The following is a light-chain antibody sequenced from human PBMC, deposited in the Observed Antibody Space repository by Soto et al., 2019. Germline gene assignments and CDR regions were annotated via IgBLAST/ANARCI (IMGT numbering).Light chain of an antibody. V-gene: IGKV3-11*01. J-gene: IGKJ4*01. CDR3: QQRSNWQGAT. CDR2: DAS. CDR1: QSVSSY. Sequence: EIVVTQSPATLSLSPGERATLSCRVSQSVSSYLAWYQQKPGQAPRLLIYDASNRATGIPVRFSGSGSGTDFTLTISSLEPEDFAVYYCQQRSNWQGATFGGGTKVEIK.